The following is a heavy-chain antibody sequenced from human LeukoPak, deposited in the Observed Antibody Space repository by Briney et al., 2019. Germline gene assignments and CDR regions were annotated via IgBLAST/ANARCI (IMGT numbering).Heavy chain of an antibody. CDR2: INPSGGST. CDR1: GYTFTSYY. Sequence: ASVKVSCKASGYTFTSYYMHWVRQAPGQGLEWMGIINPSGGSTSYAQKFQGRVTMTRDMSTSTVYMELSSLRSEDTAVYYCARGTAGEWELPDWFDPWGQGTLVTVSS. J-gene: IGHJ5*02. D-gene: IGHD1-26*01. V-gene: IGHV1-46*01. CDR3: ARGTAGEWELPDWFDP.